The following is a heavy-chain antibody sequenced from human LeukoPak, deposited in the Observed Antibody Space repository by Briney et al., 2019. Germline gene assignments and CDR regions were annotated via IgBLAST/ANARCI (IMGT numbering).Heavy chain of an antibody. CDR2: IYTSGST. D-gene: IGHD2-2*02. J-gene: IGHJ4*02. Sequence: SESLSLTCTVSGGSISSYYWNWIRQPAGKGLEWIGRIYTSGSTNHNPSLKSRVTMSVDMSKNQFSLRLSSVTAADTAVYYCAREVRCSTTRCYSLFDYWGQGTLVTVSS. CDR1: GGSISSYY. CDR3: AREVRCSTTRCYSLFDY. V-gene: IGHV4-4*07.